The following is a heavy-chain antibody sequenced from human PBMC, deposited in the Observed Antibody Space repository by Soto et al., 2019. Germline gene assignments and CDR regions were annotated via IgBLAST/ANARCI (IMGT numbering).Heavy chain of an antibody. D-gene: IGHD2-8*01. Sequence: GGSLRLSCAASGFTFSSYAMHWVRQAPGKGLEWVAVISYDGSNKYYADSVKGRFTISRDNSKNTLYLQMNSLRAEDTAVYYCARAEGVNNYYYGMDVWGQGTTVTVSS. J-gene: IGHJ6*02. V-gene: IGHV3-30-3*01. CDR2: ISYDGSNK. CDR1: GFTFSSYA. CDR3: ARAEGVNNYYYGMDV.